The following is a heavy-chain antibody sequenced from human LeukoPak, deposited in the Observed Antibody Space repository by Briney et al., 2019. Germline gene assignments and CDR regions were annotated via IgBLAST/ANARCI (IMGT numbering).Heavy chain of an antibody. CDR1: GFTFSSYN. D-gene: IGHD3-10*01. V-gene: IGHV3-15*01. Sequence: GGSLRLSCAASGFTFSSYNMNWVRQAPGKVLEWVGRIKSKTDGGTTDYAAPVKGRFTISRDDSKNTLYLQMNSLKTEDTAVYYCTTVGGTYYYGSGSYYMDDAFDIWGQGTMVTVSS. CDR3: TTVGGTYYYGSGSYYMDDAFDI. J-gene: IGHJ3*02. CDR2: IKSKTDGGTT.